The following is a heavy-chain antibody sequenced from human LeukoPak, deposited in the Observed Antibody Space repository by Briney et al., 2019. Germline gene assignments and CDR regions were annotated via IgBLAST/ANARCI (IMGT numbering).Heavy chain of an antibody. D-gene: IGHD4-17*01. Sequence: GGSLRLSCAASELTLNTYAMHWVRQAPGKGLEWVAIVWSGGSRNTYADSVKGRFTISRDNSKNTLYLQMNSLRAEDTAVYYCARDRTVTLPSYYFDYWGQGTLVTVSS. V-gene: IGHV3-30*02. CDR1: ELTLNTYA. CDR2: VWSGGSRN. J-gene: IGHJ4*02. CDR3: ARDRTVTLPSYYFDY.